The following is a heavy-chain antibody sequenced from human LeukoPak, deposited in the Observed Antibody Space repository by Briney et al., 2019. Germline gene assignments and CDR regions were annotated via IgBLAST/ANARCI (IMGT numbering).Heavy chain of an antibody. CDR3: ARISGSVLYYYYGMDV. D-gene: IGHD2-8*01. CDR2: INPNSGGT. J-gene: IGHJ6*02. V-gene: IGHV1-2*02. Sequence: GASVKVSCKASGYTFTGYYMHWVRQAPGQGLEWMGWINPNSGGTNYAQKFQGRVTMTRDTSINTAYMELSRLRSDDTAVYYCARISGSVLYYYYGMDVWGQGTTVTVSS. CDR1: GYTFTGYY.